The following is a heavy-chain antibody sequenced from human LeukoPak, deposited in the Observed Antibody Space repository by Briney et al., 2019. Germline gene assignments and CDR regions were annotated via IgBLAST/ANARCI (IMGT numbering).Heavy chain of an antibody. CDR2: INPTSGGT. CDR3: AREWELRAFDI. V-gene: IGHV1-2*02. J-gene: IGHJ3*02. CDR1: GYTFTGYY. Sequence: ASVKVSCKASGYTFTGYYMHWVRQAPGQGLEWMGWINPTSGGTNYAQKFQGRVPMTRDTSISTAYMELSRLRSDDTAVYYRAREWELRAFDIWGQGTMVTVSS. D-gene: IGHD1-26*01.